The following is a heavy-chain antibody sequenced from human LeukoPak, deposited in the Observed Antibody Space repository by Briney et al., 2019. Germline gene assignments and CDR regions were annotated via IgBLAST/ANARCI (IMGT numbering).Heavy chain of an antibody. V-gene: IGHV3-23*01. D-gene: IGHD6-19*01. CDR2: ITGRSDKT. CDR1: GFNFNKYD. J-gene: IGHJ4*02. Sequence: QSGGSLRLSCAASGFNFNKYDMTWARQAPGKGLEWVSTITGRSDKTYYTDSVKGRFVTSRDNSKDTLCLQMNSLRAEDTALYYCAKGGWLDDLGQGALVTVSS. CDR3: AKGGWLDD.